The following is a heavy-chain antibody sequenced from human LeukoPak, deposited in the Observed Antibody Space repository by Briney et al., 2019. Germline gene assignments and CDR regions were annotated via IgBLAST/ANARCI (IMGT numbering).Heavy chain of an antibody. CDR1: GGSFSSYA. Sequence: ASVKVSCKASGGSFSSYAISWVRQAPGQGVEWMGRIIPILGIANYAQKFQGRVTITADKSTSTAYMELSSLRSEDTAVYYCATKGSGYDDDYYYYGMDVWGQGTTVTVSS. V-gene: IGHV1-69*04. CDR2: IIPILGIA. D-gene: IGHD5-12*01. CDR3: ATKGSGYDDDYYYYGMDV. J-gene: IGHJ6*02.